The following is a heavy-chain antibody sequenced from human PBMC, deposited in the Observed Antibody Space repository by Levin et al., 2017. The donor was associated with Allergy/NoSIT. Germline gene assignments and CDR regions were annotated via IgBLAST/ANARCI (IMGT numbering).Heavy chain of an antibody. Sequence: GESLKISCAASGFTFSSYSMNWVRQAPGKGLEWVSSISSSSSYIYYADSVKGRFTISRDNAKNSLYLQMNSLRAEDTAVYYCARPLDYGDYGPPFFDYWGQGTLVTVSS. D-gene: IGHD4-17*01. CDR2: ISSSSSYI. J-gene: IGHJ4*02. V-gene: IGHV3-21*01. CDR1: GFTFSSYS. CDR3: ARPLDYGDYGPPFFDY.